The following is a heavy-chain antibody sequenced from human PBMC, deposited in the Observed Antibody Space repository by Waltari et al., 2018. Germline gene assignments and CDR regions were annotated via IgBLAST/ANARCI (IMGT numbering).Heavy chain of an antibody. J-gene: IGHJ6*03. V-gene: IGHV4-59*04. CDR3: VRGCAGGACYSDTYYSMDV. CDR1: GGSINNYN. CDR2: ISYSGIT. Sequence: QVQLQESGPGLVKPSETLSLTCTVSGGSINNYNWSWIRQPPGKRLEWIGYISYSGITDYNSPLESRVTMSVDTSRSQFSLKLRSVTDADTATYYCVRGCAGGACYSDTYYSMDVWGKGTTVTVSS. D-gene: IGHD2-21*02.